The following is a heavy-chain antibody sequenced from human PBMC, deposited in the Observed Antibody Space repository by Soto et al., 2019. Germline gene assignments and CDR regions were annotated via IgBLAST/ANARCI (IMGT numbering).Heavy chain of an antibody. CDR3: ARVFPDGWVEPGVVRGYLDT. V-gene: IGHV1-69*01. Sequence: QVQLVQSGAEVKEPGSAVKVSCKAPADSFSSYGISWVRQAPGQGLEWMEGIIPIFGTTNYAEKIQGRVTITADESTNTAYMELSSLRSEDTALYYCARVFPDGWVEPGVVRGYLDTWGRGTLVTVSS. CDR1: ADSFSSYG. J-gene: IGHJ4*02. CDR2: IIPIFGTT. D-gene: IGHD3-3*01.